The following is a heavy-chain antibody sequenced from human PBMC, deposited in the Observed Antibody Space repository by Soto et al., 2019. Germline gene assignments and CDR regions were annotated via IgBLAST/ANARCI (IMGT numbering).Heavy chain of an antibody. Sequence: EVQLVESGGGLVQPGGSLRLSCAASEFTVSSNYMSWVRQAPGKGLEWVSVIYSGGSTYYADSVKGRFTISRDNSKNTLYLQMNSLRAEDTAVYYCATDSSGWPVFDYWGQGTLVTVSS. V-gene: IGHV3-66*01. CDR1: EFTVSSNY. CDR2: IYSGGST. D-gene: IGHD6-19*01. CDR3: ATDSSGWPVFDY. J-gene: IGHJ4*02.